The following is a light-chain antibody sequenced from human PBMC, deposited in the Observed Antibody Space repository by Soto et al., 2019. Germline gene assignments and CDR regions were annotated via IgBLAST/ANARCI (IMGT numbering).Light chain of an antibody. J-gene: IGKJ2*01. CDR2: AAS. V-gene: IGKV1-39*01. CDR3: QQSYRTPHT. CDR1: QSVSTY. Sequence: TQSPATLSLSPGERATLSCRASQSVSTYLLWYQQTQGKAPKLLIYAASSLRSGVPTRFSGSGSGTNFTLTISSLQPEDFATDYCQQSYRTPHTFGQGTRLETK.